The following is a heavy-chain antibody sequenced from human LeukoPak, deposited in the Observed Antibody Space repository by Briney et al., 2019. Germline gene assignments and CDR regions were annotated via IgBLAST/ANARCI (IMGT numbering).Heavy chain of an antibody. D-gene: IGHD3-10*01. CDR1: GDSVSSNSAA. CDR2: TYYRCKWYN. Sequence: SPTLSLTCAISGDSVSSNSAAWNWHRQSPSIGLEWLVRTYYRCKWYNEYAVSVKSRIIINPDTSKNQFSLKLRSVTAADTAVYYCARGITMVWGVTRGNWFDPWGQGTLVTVSS. V-gene: IGHV6-1*01. J-gene: IGHJ5*02. CDR3: ARGITMVWGVTRGNWFDP.